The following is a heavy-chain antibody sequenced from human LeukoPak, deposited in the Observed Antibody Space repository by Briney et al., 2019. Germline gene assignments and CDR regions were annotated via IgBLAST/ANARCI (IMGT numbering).Heavy chain of an antibody. Sequence: GGSLRLSCAASGFTFSRYSMNWVRQAPGKGPEWISYISNDRSTIADSVKGRFTISRDNAKNSLDLQMNSLRAEDTAVYYCARDNDWSFDYWGQGTLVTVSS. V-gene: IGHV3-48*01. D-gene: IGHD3-9*01. J-gene: IGHJ4*02. CDR1: GFTFSRYS. CDR3: ARDNDWSFDY. CDR2: ISNDRSTI.